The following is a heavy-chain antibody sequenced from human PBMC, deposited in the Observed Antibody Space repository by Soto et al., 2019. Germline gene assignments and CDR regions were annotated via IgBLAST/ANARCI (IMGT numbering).Heavy chain of an antibody. V-gene: IGHV4-31*03. CDR1: GGSISSGGYY. CDR2: IYYSGST. CDR3: ARGMGDWDYYGMDV. J-gene: IGHJ6*02. D-gene: IGHD2-21*02. Sequence: QVQLQESGPGLVKPSQTLSLTCTVSGGSISSGGYYWSWIRQHPGKGLEWIGYIYYSGSTYYNPSLKSRVTTSVDTSKNQFSLKLSSVSAADTAVYYCARGMGDWDYYGMDVWGQGTTVTVSS.